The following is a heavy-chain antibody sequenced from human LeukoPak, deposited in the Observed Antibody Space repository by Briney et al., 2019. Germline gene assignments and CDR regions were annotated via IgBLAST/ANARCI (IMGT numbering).Heavy chain of an antibody. CDR2: ISWNSGSI. Sequence: PGRSLRLSCAASGFTFDDYAMHWVRQAPGKGLEWVSGISWNSGSIGYADSVKGRFTISRDNAKNSLYLQMNSLRVEDMAVYYCARHGYYYLDNWGQGTLVTVSS. V-gene: IGHV3-9*03. CDR1: GFTFDDYA. J-gene: IGHJ4*02. D-gene: IGHD5-18*01. CDR3: ARHGYYYLDN.